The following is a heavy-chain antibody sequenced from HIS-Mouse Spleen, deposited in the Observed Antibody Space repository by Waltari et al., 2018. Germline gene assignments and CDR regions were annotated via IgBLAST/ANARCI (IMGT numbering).Heavy chain of an antibody. CDR3: ARDQLGGFDY. Sequence: QVQLVQSGAEVKKPGASVKVPCTASGYTFTGYYMHWVRQAPGQGLEWMGWINPNSGGTNYAKKFQGRVTMTRDTSISTAYMELSRLRSDDTAVYYCARDQLGGFDYWGQGTLVTVSS. V-gene: IGHV1-2*02. CDR2: INPNSGGT. CDR1: GYTFTGYY. J-gene: IGHJ4*02. D-gene: IGHD7-27*01.